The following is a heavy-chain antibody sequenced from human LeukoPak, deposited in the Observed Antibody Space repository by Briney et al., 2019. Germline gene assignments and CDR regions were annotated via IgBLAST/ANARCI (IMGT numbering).Heavy chain of an antibody. CDR2: IWYDGSNK. Sequence: GRSLRLSCAASGFTFSSYGMHWVRQAPGKGLEWVAVIWYDGSNKYYADSVKGRFTISRDNSRNTVYLQMNSLRAEDTAVYYCARSLDFDFWTGSNSGMDVWGQGTTVTVSS. CDR3: ARSLDFDFWTGSNSGMDV. V-gene: IGHV3-33*01. CDR1: GFTFSSYG. D-gene: IGHD3/OR15-3a*01. J-gene: IGHJ6*02.